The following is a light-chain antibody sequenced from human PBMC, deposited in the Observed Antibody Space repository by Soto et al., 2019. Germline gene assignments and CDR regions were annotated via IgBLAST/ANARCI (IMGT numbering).Light chain of an antibody. CDR1: NSNIGAGFG. CDR2: GHN. Sequence: QAVVTQPPSVSGARGQRVTISCTGSNSNIGAGFGVHWYQQLPGTAPKLLISGHNNRPSGVPDRFSASKSGTSASLAITGLQAEDEADYYCQSYDSSLSGYVFGTGTKLTVL. V-gene: IGLV1-40*01. CDR3: QSYDSSLSGYV. J-gene: IGLJ1*01.